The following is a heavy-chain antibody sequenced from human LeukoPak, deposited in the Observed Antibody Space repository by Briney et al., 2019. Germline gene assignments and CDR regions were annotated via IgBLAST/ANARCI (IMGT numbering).Heavy chain of an antibody. CDR1: DFILSNYA. CDR3: AKALYSRWSLHY. J-gene: IGHJ4*02. Sequence: GGSLRLSCVASDFILSNYAMTWVRQAPGKGLEWVSTISGGGDSTYFAESVKGRFTISRDNSKNTLYLQMNGLRAEDTALYYCAKALYSRWSLHYWGQGTLVTVSS. V-gene: IGHV3-23*01. CDR2: ISGGGDST. D-gene: IGHD6-13*01.